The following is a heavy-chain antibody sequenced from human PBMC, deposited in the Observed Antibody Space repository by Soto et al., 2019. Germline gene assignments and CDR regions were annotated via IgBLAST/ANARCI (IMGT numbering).Heavy chain of an antibody. Sequence: ASVKVSCKASGYTFTSYAMNWVRQAPGQGLEWMGWINTNTGNPTYAQGFTGRFVFSLDTSVSTAYLQICSLKAEDTAVYYCARDCQLPTITYYYYYYGMDVWGQGTTVTVSS. J-gene: IGHJ6*02. CDR1: GYTFTSYA. CDR2: INTNTGNP. D-gene: IGHD2-2*01. V-gene: IGHV7-4-1*01. CDR3: ARDCQLPTITYYYYYYGMDV.